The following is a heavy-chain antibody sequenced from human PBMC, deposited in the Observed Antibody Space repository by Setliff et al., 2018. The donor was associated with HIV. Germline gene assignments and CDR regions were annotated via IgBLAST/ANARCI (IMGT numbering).Heavy chain of an antibody. CDR1: GLPFGNYY. Sequence: PSETLSLTCGLNGLPFGNYYWNWIRQSPGKGLEWIVEVNHNGNINYNPSLQSRVTVSVDTSKPHYSLKMNSVTAADTAVYYCAITLVGVTTEMYWGQGTLVTVS. D-gene: IGHD2-21*02. CDR2: VNHNGNI. CDR3: AITLVGVTTEMY. J-gene: IGHJ4*02. V-gene: IGHV4-34*01.